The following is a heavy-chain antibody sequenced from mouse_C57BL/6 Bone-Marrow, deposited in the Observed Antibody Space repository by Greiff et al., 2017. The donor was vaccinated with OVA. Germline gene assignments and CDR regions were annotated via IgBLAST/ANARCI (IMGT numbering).Heavy chain of an antibody. CDR1: GFTFNTYA. D-gene: IGHD1-1*01. J-gene: IGHJ2*01. Sequence: DVQLVESGGGLVQPKGSLKLSCAASGFTFNTYAMHWVRQAPGKGLEWVARIRSKSSNYATYYADSVKDRFTISRDDSQSMLYLQMNNLKTEDTAMYYCVREGITTVVVDYWGQGTTLTVSS. CDR2: IRSKSSNYAT. V-gene: IGHV10-3*01. CDR3: VREGITTVVVDY.